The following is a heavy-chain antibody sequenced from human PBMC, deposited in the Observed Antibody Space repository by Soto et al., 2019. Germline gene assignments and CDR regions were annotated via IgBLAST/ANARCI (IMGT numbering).Heavy chain of an antibody. CDR1: GGTFSSYA. V-gene: IGHV1-69*13. CDR3: ARDRSSISRALDP. J-gene: IGHJ5*02. CDR2: IIPIFGTA. D-gene: IGHD6-6*01. Sequence: SVKVSCKASGGTFSSYAISWVRQAPGQGLEWMGGIIPIFGTANYAQKFQGRVTITADESTSTAYMELSSLRSEDTAVYYCARDRSSISRALDPWGQGTLVTVSS.